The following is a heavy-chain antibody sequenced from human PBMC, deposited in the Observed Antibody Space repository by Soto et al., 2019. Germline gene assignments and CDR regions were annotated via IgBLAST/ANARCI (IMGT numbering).Heavy chain of an antibody. CDR2: IVVGSGNT. CDR3: AADVIIAAAGKAVDY. V-gene: IGHV1-58*01. CDR1: GFTFTSSA. J-gene: IGHJ4*02. Sequence: ASVKVSCKASGFTFTSSAVQWVRQARGQRLEWIGWIVVGSGNTNYAQKFQERVTITRDMSTSTAYMELSSLRSEDTAVYYCAADVIIAAAGKAVDYWGQGTLVNVSS. D-gene: IGHD6-13*01.